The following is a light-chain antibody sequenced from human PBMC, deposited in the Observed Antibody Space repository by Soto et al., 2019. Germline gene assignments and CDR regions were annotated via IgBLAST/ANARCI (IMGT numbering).Light chain of an antibody. CDR1: SSDVGGYNY. CDR3: CSFAGRVFV. V-gene: IGLV2-11*01. Sequence: QSALTQPRSVSGSPGQSVTVSCTGTSSDVGGYNYVSWYQQHPGKAPKLVISDVNKRPSGVPDRFSGSKSGNTASLTISGLQADDEADYFCCSFAGRVFVFGTGTKLTVL. J-gene: IGLJ1*01. CDR2: DVN.